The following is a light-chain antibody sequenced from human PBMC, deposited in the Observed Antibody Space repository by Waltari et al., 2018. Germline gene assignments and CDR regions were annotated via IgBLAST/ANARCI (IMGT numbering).Light chain of an antibody. J-gene: IGLJ2*01. CDR1: SPNIGSNY. Sequence: QSVLTQPPSASGTPGQRVTISCSGSSPNIGSNYVYWYQHLPGTAPKLLIYRNNQRPSGVPDRFSASKSGTSASLAISGLRSEDEADYYCAAWDDSLSVIFGGGTKLTVL. CDR2: RNN. CDR3: AAWDDSLSVI. V-gene: IGLV1-47*01.